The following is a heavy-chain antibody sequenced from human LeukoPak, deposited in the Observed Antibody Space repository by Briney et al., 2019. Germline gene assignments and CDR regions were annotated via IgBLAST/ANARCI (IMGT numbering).Heavy chain of an antibody. V-gene: IGHV4-34*01. Sequence: PSETLSLTCAVYGGSFSGYYWSWIRQPPGKGLEWIGEINHSGSTNYNPSLKSRVTISVDTSKNQFSLKLSSVTAADTAVYYCAREGGFGGVTVWGQGTLVTVSS. D-gene: IGHD3-16*02. CDR3: AREGGFGGVTV. CDR2: INHSGST. CDR1: GGSFSGYY. J-gene: IGHJ4*02.